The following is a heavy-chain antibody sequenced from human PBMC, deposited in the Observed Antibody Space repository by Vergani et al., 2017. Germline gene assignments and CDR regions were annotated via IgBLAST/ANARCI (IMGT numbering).Heavy chain of an antibody. CDR2: ISYDGSNK. CDR3: AKSGGPHDFWSGYYYYYMDV. Sequence: QVQLVESGGGVVQPGRSLRLSCAASGFTFSSYGMHWVRQAPGKGLEWVAVISYDGSNKYYADSVKGRFTISRDNSKNTLYLQMNSLRAEDTAVDYCAKSGGPHDFWSGYYYYYMDVWGKGTTVTVSS. J-gene: IGHJ6*03. CDR1: GFTFSSYG. D-gene: IGHD3-3*01. V-gene: IGHV3-30*18.